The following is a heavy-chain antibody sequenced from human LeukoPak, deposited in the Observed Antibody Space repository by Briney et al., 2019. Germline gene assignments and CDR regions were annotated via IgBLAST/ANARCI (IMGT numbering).Heavy chain of an antibody. D-gene: IGHD2-2*01. CDR2: IYSGGST. Sequence: PGGSLRLSCAASGFTVSSSYMSWVRQAPGKGLEWVSVIYSGGSTYYADSVKGRFTISRDNSKSTLYLQMNSLRAEDTAVYYCASGYCSSTSCYEGWFDPWGQGTLVTVSS. CDR3: ASGYCSSTSCYEGWFDP. CDR1: GFTVSSSY. J-gene: IGHJ5*02. V-gene: IGHV3-53*01.